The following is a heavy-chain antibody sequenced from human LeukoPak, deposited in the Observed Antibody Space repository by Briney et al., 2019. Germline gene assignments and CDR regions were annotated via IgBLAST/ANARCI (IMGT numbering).Heavy chain of an antibody. V-gene: IGHV4-4*07. Sequence: SETLSLTCTISGDSISSSYWSWIRQPAGEGLEWIGRIYASGSTDYNPSLKSRVTMSVDMSKNQFSLQVTSVTAADTAVYYRARGPGGPGQRTNEALDYWGQGTLLTVSS. D-gene: IGHD1-1*01. CDR1: GDSISSSY. CDR3: ARGPGGPGQRTNEALDY. J-gene: IGHJ4*02. CDR2: IYASGST.